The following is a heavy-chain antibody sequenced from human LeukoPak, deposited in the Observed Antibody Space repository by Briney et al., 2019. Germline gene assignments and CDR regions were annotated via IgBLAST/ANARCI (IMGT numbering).Heavy chain of an antibody. CDR3: ARIRYSYYYYYGMDV. J-gene: IGHJ6*02. Sequence: SQTLSLTCAISGDSVSTASNAWYWIRQSPSRGLEWLGRTYYNSKWYTDYAVSVSGRTTINPDTSRNQLSLQLSFVTPEDTAVYYCARIRYSYYYYYGMDVWGQGTTVTVSS. V-gene: IGHV6-1*01. CDR2: TYYNSKWYT. CDR1: GDSVSTASNA. D-gene: IGHD5-18*01.